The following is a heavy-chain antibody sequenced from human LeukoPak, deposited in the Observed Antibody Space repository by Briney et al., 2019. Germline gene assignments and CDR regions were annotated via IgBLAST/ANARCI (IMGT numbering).Heavy chain of an antibody. Sequence: SVKVSCKASGGTFSSHAISWVRQAPGQGLEWMGRIIPILGIANYAQKFQGRVTITADKSTSTAYMELSSLRSEDTAVYYCARGVRYSGSYSLLFFDYWGQGTLVTVSS. CDR3: ARGVRYSGSYSLLFFDY. J-gene: IGHJ4*02. CDR1: GGTFSSHA. V-gene: IGHV1-69*04. D-gene: IGHD1-26*01. CDR2: IIPILGIA.